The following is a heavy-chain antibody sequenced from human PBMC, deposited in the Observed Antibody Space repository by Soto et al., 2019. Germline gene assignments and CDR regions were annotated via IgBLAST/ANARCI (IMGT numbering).Heavy chain of an antibody. CDR2: IYYSGTT. V-gene: IGHV4-39*01. CDR1: GGSISTSYYF. CDR3: ARHRSYGSGGICNSVWFDP. D-gene: IGHD2-15*01. Sequence: QLQLQESGPGLVKPSETLSLTCTVSGGSISTSYYFWGWIRQPPGKGLEWIGSIYYSGTTYYNPSLKSRVTISVDMSKTQLSLKLSSVTAADTAIYYCARHRSYGSGGICNSVWFDPWGQGTRVTVSS. J-gene: IGHJ5*02.